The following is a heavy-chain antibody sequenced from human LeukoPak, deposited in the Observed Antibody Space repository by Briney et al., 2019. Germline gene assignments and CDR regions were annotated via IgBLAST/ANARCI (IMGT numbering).Heavy chain of an antibody. J-gene: IGHJ2*01. CDR3: ARVCDSSGYYYHWYFDL. CDR1: GGSISSGDYY. D-gene: IGHD3-22*01. V-gene: IGHV4-30-4*08. Sequence: SQTLSLTCTVSGGSISSGDYYWSWIRQPPGKGLEWIGYIYYSGSTYYNPSLKSRVTISVDTSKNQISLKLSSVTAADTAVYYCARVCDSSGYYYHWYFDLWGRGTLVTVSS. CDR2: IYYSGST.